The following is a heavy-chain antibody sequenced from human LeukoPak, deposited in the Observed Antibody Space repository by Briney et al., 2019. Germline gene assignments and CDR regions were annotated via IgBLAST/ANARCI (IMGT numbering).Heavy chain of an antibody. J-gene: IGHJ4*02. V-gene: IGHV4-4*07. CDR3: ARDPRPYYFDY. CDR2: IYTSGST. Sequence: PSETLSLTCTVSGGSIGSYYWTWIRQPAGKGLEWIGRIYTSGSTNYNPSLKSRVTMSVDTSKNQFSPKLSSVTAADTAVYYCARDPRPYYFDYWGQGTLVTVSS. CDR1: GGSIGSYY.